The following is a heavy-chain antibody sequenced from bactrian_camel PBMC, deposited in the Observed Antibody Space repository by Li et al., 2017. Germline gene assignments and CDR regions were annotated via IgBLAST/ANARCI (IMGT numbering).Heavy chain of an antibody. CDR2: LATFGSST. CDR1: GVILGRNC. CDR3: GTGFRPSGQSYTDEYRY. Sequence: HVQLVESGGGSVKAGGSLKLSCAAAGVILGRNCMAWFRQAPGKEREGVAALATFGSSTSYADSVKGRFTISRDNAKNTLYLQMNSLKSEDTALYYCGTGFRPSGQSYTDEYRYWGQGTQVTVS. V-gene: IGHV3S54*01. J-gene: IGHJ4*01. D-gene: IGHD2*01.